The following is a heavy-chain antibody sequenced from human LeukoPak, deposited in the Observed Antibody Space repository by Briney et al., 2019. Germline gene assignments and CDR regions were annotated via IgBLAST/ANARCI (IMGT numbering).Heavy chain of an antibody. Sequence: RASVKVSCKASGYTFTSYAMHWVRQAPGQRLEWMGWINAGNGNTKYSQKFQGRVTITRDTSASTAYMELSSLRSEDTAVYYCARSIVVVPAAQYNWFDPWGQGTLVTVSS. CDR3: ARSIVVVPAAQYNWFDP. V-gene: IGHV1-3*01. D-gene: IGHD2-2*01. CDR1: GYTFTSYA. J-gene: IGHJ5*02. CDR2: INAGNGNT.